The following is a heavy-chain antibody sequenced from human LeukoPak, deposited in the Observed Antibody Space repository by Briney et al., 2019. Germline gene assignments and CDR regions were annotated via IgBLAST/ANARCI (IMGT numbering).Heavy chain of an antibody. CDR2: VDYSGRT. D-gene: IGHD1-26*01. J-gene: IGHJ4*02. CDR1: GGSFSGYY. CDR3: ATNIPTPTTSPPLGY. V-gene: IGHV4-34*11. Sequence: PSETLSLTCAVYGGSFSGYYWSWIRQPPGKGLEWIGYVDYSGRTKYSPSLKSRVTVSVDTSKYQFSLDLSSVTAADTAVYYCATNIPTPTTSPPLGYWGQGTLVTVSS.